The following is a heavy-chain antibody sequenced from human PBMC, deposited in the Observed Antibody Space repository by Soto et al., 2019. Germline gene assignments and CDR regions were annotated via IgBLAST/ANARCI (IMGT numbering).Heavy chain of an antibody. CDR2: ISYDGSNK. Sequence: GGSLRLSCAASGFTFSSYAMHWVRQAPGKGLEWVAVISYDGSNKYYADSVKGRFTISRDNSKNTLYLQMNSLRAEDTAVYYCARDSYYYGSGSTPDYWGQGTLVTVSS. CDR1: GFTFSSYA. V-gene: IGHV3-30-3*01. CDR3: ARDSYYYGSGSTPDY. D-gene: IGHD3-10*01. J-gene: IGHJ4*02.